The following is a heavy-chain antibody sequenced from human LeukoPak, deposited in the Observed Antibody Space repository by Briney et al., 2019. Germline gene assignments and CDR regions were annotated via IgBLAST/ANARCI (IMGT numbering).Heavy chain of an antibody. CDR1: GGSISSYY. D-gene: IGHD5-18*01. CDR2: IYYSGST. CDR3: ASQDTAGDFDY. Sequence: PSETLSLTCTVSGGSISSYYWSWIRQPPGKGLEWIGYIYYSGSTNYNPSLKSRVTISVDTSKNQFSLKLSSVTAADTAVYYCASQDTAGDFDYWGQGTLVTVSS. J-gene: IGHJ4*02. V-gene: IGHV4-59*08.